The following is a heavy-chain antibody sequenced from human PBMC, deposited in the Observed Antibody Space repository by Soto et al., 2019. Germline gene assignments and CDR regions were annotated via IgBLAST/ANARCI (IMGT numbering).Heavy chain of an antibody. CDR3: ARDHAHYYGGNNGGAFDI. J-gene: IGHJ3*02. CDR1: GGTFSSYA. CDR2: IIPIFGTA. V-gene: IGHV1-69*01. Sequence: QVQLVQSGAEVKKPWSSVKVSCKASGGTFSSYAISWVRQAPGQGLEWMGGIIPIFGTANYAQKFQGRVTITADEATSTAYMELSSLRYEDTAVYYCARDHAHYYGGNNGGAFDIWCQGTMVTVSS. D-gene: IGHD2-8*01.